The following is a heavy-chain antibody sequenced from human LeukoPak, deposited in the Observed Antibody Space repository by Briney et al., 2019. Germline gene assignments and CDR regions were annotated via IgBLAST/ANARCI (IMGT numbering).Heavy chain of an antibody. CDR1: GFTVSSNY. V-gene: IGHV3-66*01. CDR3: ARSYMARHFDY. J-gene: IGHJ4*02. Sequence: GGSLRLSCAASGFTVSSNYMSWVRQAPGKGLEWVSVIYSGGSTYYADSVKGRFTISRDNSKNTLYLQMNSLRAEDTAVYYCARSYMARHFDYWGQGTLVTVSS. CDR2: IYSGGST. D-gene: IGHD5-24*01.